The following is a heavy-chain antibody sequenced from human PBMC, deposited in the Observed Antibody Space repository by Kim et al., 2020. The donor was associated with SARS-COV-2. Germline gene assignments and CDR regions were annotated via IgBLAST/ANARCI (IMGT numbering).Heavy chain of an antibody. D-gene: IGHD6-19*01. V-gene: IGHV3-23*01. Sequence: GGSLRLSCAASGFSFRSYAMSWVRQAPGKGLEWVSVISGSGGSTYYADSVKGRFTISRDNSKNTLYLQMNSPRAEDTAVYYCAKDQGRTYSSGWYSYYFEPWGRGTLVSVSS. CDR1: GFSFRSYA. J-gene: IGHJ2*01. CDR3: AKDQGRTYSSGWYSYYFEP. CDR2: ISGSGGST.